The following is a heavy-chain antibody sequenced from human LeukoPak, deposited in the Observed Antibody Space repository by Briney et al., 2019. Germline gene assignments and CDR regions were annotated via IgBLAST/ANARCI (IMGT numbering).Heavy chain of an antibody. CDR2: INPHSGNT. CDR1: GYTFTSYG. Sequence: ASVKVSCKASGYTFTSYGISWVRQAPGQGLEWMGWINPHSGNTNSAQKLQGRVTMTTDTSTSTAYMELRSLRSDDTAVYYCARTYYYGSGSYFSYWGQGTLVTVSS. CDR3: ARTYYYGSGSYFSY. J-gene: IGHJ4*02. V-gene: IGHV1-18*01. D-gene: IGHD3-10*01.